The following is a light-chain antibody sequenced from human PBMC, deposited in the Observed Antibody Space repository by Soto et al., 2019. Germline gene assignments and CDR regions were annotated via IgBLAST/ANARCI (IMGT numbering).Light chain of an antibody. CDR1: QSVSSXY. CDR3: QQYGSSPWT. Sequence: EIVLTQSPGTLSLSPGXXXXXXXXASQSVSSXYLAWYQQKPGQAPRLLIYGASSRATGIPDRFSGSGSGTDFTLTISRLEPEDFAVYXCQQYGSSPWTFGQGTKVEIK. V-gene: IGKV3-20*01. CDR2: GAS. J-gene: IGKJ1*01.